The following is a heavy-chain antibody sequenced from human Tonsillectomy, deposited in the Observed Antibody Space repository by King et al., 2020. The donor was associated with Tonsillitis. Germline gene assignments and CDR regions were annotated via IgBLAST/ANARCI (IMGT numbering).Heavy chain of an antibody. V-gene: IGHV1-2*02. J-gene: IGHJ3*02. CDR1: GYTFTGYH. CDR2: ISPNSGGT. CDR3: AKIGTAYGAFDI. Sequence: QLVQSGAEVKKPGASVKVSCKASGYTFTGYHMHWVRQARGQGLEWMGWISPNSGGTNYAQMFQGRVTMTRETSITTAYMEFSGLRSDDTAVYYCAKIGTAYGAFDIWGQGTMVTVSS. D-gene: IGHD3-10*01.